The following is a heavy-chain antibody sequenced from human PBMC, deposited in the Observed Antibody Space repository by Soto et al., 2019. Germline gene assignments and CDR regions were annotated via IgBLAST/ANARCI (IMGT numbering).Heavy chain of an antibody. CDR3: ARAPVEWGVATIPFDY. V-gene: IGHV3-7*05. J-gene: IGHJ4*02. CDR1: GFTFSSYW. CDR2: IKQDGSEK. D-gene: IGHD5-12*01. Sequence: GGSLRLSCAASGFTFSSYWMSWVRQAPGKGLEWVANIKQDGSEKYYVDSVKGRFTISRDNAKNSLYLQMNSLRAEDTAVYYCARAPVEWGVATIPFDYWGQGTLVTVSS.